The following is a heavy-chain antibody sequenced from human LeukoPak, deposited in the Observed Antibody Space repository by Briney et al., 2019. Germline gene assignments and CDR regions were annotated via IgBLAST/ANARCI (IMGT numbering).Heavy chain of an antibody. J-gene: IGHJ4*02. V-gene: IGHV3-7*01. Sequence: GGSLRLSCVASGFTFSSYWMSWVRQAPGKGLEWVANIKQDGSEKYYVDSVKGRFTISRDNAKNSLYLQMNSLRAEDTAVYYCARDSGGYYFDYWGQGTLVTVSS. CDR2: IKQDGSEK. D-gene: IGHD3-10*01. CDR3: ARDSGGYYFDY. CDR1: GFTFSSYW.